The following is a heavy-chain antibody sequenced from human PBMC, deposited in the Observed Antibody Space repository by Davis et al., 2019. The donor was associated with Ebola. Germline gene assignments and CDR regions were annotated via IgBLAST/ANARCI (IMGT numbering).Heavy chain of an antibody. CDR1: GFSFSSCS. V-gene: IGHV3-21*06. D-gene: IGHD2-15*01. J-gene: IGHJ4*02. CDR3: ASQEDYSTPNY. Sequence: PGGSLRLSCAASGFSFSSCSMNWVRQAPGKGLEWVSSISSSSTSRYYVDSVKGRFTISRDNAKNSLYLQMNSLRVEDTGVYYCASQEDYSTPNYWGQGTPVTVSS. CDR2: ISSSSTSR.